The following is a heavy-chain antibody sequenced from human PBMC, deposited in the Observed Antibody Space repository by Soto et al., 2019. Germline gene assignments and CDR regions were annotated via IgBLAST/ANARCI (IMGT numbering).Heavy chain of an antibody. CDR2: IWYDGSNK. D-gene: IGHD6-19*01. J-gene: IGHJ4*02. CDR3: AGQLYSGVWYGVDY. CDR1: GFTFSSYG. V-gene: IGHV3-33*01. Sequence: GGSLRLSCAASGFTFSSYGMHWVRQAPGKGLEWVAVIWYDGSNKYYADSVKGRFTISRDNSRNTLYLQMNSLRAEDSAVYYCAGQLYSGVWYGVDYWGQGTLVTVSS.